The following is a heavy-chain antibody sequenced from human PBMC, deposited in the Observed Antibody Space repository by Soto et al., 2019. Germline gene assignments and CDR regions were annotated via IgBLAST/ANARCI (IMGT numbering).Heavy chain of an antibody. Sequence: QVQLVQSGAEVKKPGSSVKVSCKASGGTFSSYAISWVRQAPGQGLEWMGGIIPIFGTANYAQKFQGRVTITADESTSTADMELSSMRSEDTAVYYCARDLTMIVVVINHYYYGMDVWGQGTTVTVSS. V-gene: IGHV1-69*01. CDR1: GGTFSSYA. CDR3: ARDLTMIVVVINHYYYGMDV. J-gene: IGHJ6*02. D-gene: IGHD3-22*01. CDR2: IIPIFGTA.